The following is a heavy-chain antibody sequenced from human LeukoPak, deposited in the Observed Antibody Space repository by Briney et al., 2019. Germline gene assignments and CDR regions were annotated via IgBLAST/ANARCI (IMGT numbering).Heavy chain of an antibody. CDR1: GFTFSSYS. V-gene: IGHV3-21*01. CDR2: ISSSSSYI. J-gene: IGHJ6*03. CDR3: ARVPKNLHYYYYMDV. Sequence: GGSLRLSCAASGFTFSSYSMKWVRQAPGEGLEWDSSISSSSSYIYYADSVKGRFTISRDNAKNSLYLQMNSLRAEDTAVYYCARVPKNLHYYYYMDVWGKGTTVTVSS.